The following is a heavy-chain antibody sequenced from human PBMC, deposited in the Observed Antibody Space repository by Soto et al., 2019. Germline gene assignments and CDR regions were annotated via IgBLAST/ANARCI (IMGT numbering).Heavy chain of an antibody. V-gene: IGHV4-34*01. Sequence: SETLSLTCAFYGGSFSGYYWSWIRQPPGKGLEWIGEINHSGSTNYNPSLKSRVTISVDTSKNQFSLKLSSVTAADTAVYYCARAAPRFCSGGSASPGTDSWGRGTLLTVSS. CDR2: INHSGST. CDR3: ARAAPRFCSGGSASPGTDS. D-gene: IGHD2-15*01. CDR1: GGSFSGYY. J-gene: IGHJ5*01.